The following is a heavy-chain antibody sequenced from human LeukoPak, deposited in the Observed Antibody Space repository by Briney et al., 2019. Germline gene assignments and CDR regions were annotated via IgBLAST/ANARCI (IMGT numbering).Heavy chain of an antibody. J-gene: IGHJ3*02. V-gene: IGHV5-51*01. CDR1: GYSFTTYW. Sequence: GESLKISCKASGYSFTTYWIGWVRQMPGKGLEWMGIIYPADSATRYSPSFQGQVTISVGKSISTAYLHWSSLKASDTAMYYCARRSSSGYYHDAFDIWGQGTMVTVSS. CDR3: ARRSSSGYYHDAFDI. CDR2: IYPADSAT. D-gene: IGHD3-22*01.